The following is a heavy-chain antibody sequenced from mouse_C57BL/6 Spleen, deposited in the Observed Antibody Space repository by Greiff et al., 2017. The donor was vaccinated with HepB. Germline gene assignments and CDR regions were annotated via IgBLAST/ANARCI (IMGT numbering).Heavy chain of an antibody. V-gene: IGHV1-75*01. CDR3: ARWPSYYGSSYYAMDY. J-gene: IGHJ4*01. Sequence: VQLVESGPELVKPGASVKISCKASGYTFTDYYINWVKQRPGQGLEWIGWIFPGSGSTYYNEKFKGKATLTVDKSSSTAYMLLSSLTSEDSAVYFCARWPSYYGSSYYAMDYWGQGTSVTVSS. CDR1: GYTFTDYY. D-gene: IGHD1-1*01. CDR2: IFPGSGST.